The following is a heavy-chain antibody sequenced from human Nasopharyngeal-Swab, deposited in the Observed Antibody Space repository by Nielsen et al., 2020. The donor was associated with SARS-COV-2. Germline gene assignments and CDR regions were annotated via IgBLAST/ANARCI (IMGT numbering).Heavy chain of an antibody. CDR1: GGSISSYY. CDR2: IYYSGST. V-gene: IGHV4-59*12. D-gene: IGHD1-1*01. Sequence: GSLRLSCTVSGGSISSYYWSWIRQPPGKGLEWIGYIYYSGSTNYNPSLKSRVTISVDTSKNQFSLKLSSVTAADTAVYYCARGRRNWNDLTYYYGMDVWGQGTTVTVSS. CDR3: ARGRRNWNDLTYYYGMDV. J-gene: IGHJ6*02.